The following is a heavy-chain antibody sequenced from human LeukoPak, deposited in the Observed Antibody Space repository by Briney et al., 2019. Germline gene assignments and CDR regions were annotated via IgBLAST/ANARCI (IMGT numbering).Heavy chain of an antibody. CDR3: AREGSSSSSGAFDI. CDR2: INPNSGGT. V-gene: IGHV1-2*02. J-gene: IGHJ3*02. Sequence: ASVKVSCKASGYTFSTYGISWVRQAPGQGLEWMGWINPNSGGTNYAQKFQGRVTMTRDTSISTAYMELSRLRSDDTAVYYCAREGSSSSSGAFDIWGQGTMVTVSS. D-gene: IGHD6-6*01. CDR1: GYTFSTYG.